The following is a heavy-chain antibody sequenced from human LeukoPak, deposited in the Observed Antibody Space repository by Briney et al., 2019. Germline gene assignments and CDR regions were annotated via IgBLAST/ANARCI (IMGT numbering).Heavy chain of an antibody. Sequence: GGSLRLSCAASGFTFSDYYMSWIRRAPGKGLEWVSYISSSGSTIYYADSVKGRFTISRDNAKNSLYLQMNSLRAEDTAVYYCARDPVVINSGGWFDPWGQGTLVTVSS. CDR2: ISSSGSTI. J-gene: IGHJ5*02. CDR3: ARDPVVINSGGWFDP. V-gene: IGHV3-11*01. D-gene: IGHD3-22*01. CDR1: GFTFSDYY.